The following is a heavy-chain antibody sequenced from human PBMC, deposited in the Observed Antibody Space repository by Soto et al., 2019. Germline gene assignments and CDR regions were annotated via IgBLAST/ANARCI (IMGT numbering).Heavy chain of an antibody. CDR3: ALALGPTTGLDY. CDR1: GASTVSHYH. J-gene: IGHJ4*02. Sequence: QVQLQESGPGLVKPSQTLSLTWSVSGASTVSHYHWTWIRQPPGKGLEWMGYIFNSGTTFYNPSLTSRLSISMDTSGNHFSLELRSVTAADTAVYYCALALGPTTGLDYWGQGTLVTVSS. CDR2: IFNSGTT. D-gene: IGHD1-26*01. V-gene: IGHV4-31*02.